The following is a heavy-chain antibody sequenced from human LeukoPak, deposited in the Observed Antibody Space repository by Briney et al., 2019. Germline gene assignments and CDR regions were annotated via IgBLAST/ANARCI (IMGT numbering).Heavy chain of an antibody. CDR1: GFTFSSYA. CDR3: AKDRHSGYEFDY. V-gene: IGHV3-23*01. Sequence: GGSLRLSCAASGFTFSSYAMSWVRQAPGKGLEWVSAISGSGGSTYYADSVKGRFTISRDNSKNTLYLQMSSLRAEDTAVYYCAKDRHSGYEFDYWGQGTLVTVSS. D-gene: IGHD5-12*01. CDR2: ISGSGGST. J-gene: IGHJ4*02.